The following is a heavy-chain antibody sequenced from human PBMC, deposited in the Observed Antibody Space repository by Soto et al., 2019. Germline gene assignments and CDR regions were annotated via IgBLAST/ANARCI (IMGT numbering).Heavy chain of an antibody. D-gene: IGHD3-10*01. V-gene: IGHV4-4*02. CDR2: IYHSGST. J-gene: IGHJ4*02. Sequence: SVTLSLTCAVSVGSIRSSNWWSWVRQPPGKWLEWIGEIYHSGSTNYNPSLKSRVTISVDKSKNQFSLKLSSVTAADTAVYYCARRAPNGYYGSGSYYNSHYFDYWGQGTLVTVS. CDR1: VGSIRSSNW. CDR3: ARRAPNGYYGSGSYYNSHYFDY.